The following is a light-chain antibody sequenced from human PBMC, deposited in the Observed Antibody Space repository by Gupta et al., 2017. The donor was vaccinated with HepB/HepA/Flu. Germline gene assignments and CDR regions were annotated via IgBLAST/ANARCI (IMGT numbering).Light chain of an antibody. CDR1: SSNIGNNY. Sequence: QSVLTQPPSVSAAPGQSVTISCSGSSSNIGNNYVSWYQQRPGTAPKLLIYDNNKRPSGIPDRFSGSKSGTSATLGITGLQTGDEADYYCGTWDNSRSAWVFGGGTKLTVL. CDR2: DNN. CDR3: GTWDNSRSAWV. J-gene: IGLJ3*02. V-gene: IGLV1-51*01.